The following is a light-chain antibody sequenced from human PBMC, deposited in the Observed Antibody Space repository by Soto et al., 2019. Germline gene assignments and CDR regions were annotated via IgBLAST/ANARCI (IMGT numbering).Light chain of an antibody. J-gene: IGKJ4*01. CDR1: QSVSSSY. V-gene: IGKV3-20*01. CDR3: HQYDSSPLT. CDR2: GAS. Sequence: EIVLTQSPGTLSLSPGERATLPCRASQSVSSSYLAWYQQKPGQAPRLLIYGASSRATGILDRFSGSGSGTAFTLPISRLEPEDFAVYYCHQYDSSPLTFGGGTKVEIK.